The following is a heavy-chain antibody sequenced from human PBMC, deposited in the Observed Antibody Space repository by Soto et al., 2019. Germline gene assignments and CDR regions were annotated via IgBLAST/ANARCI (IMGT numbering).Heavy chain of an antibody. CDR1: GGSISSYY. CDR3: ARDLYDYVWGSYRYAFDI. J-gene: IGHJ3*02. Sequence: SETLSLTCTVSGGSISSYYWSWIRQPPGKGLEWIGYIYYSGSTNYNPSLKSRVTISVDTSKNQFSLKLSSVTAADTAVYYCARDLYDYVWGSYRYAFDIWGQGTMVTVSS. D-gene: IGHD3-16*02. CDR2: IYYSGST. V-gene: IGHV4-59*01.